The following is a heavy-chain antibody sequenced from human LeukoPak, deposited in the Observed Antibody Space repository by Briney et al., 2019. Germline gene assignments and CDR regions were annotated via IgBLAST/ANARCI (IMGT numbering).Heavy chain of an antibody. J-gene: IGHJ5*02. CDR2: IIPIFGTA. CDR1: GGTFSSYA. V-gene: IGHV1-69*13. Sequence: ASVKVSCKASGGTFSSYAISWVRQAPGQGLEWMGGIIPIFGTANYAQKFQGRVTITADESTSTAYMELSGLRSEDTAVYYCAREWQQLPYNWFDPWGQGTLVTVSS. D-gene: IGHD6-13*01. CDR3: AREWQQLPYNWFDP.